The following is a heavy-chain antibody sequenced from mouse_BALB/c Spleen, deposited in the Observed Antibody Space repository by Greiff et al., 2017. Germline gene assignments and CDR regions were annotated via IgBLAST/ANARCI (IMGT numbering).Heavy chain of an antibody. J-gene: IGHJ4*01. CDR1: GYSFTGYY. Sequence: LVKTGASVKISCKASGYSFTGYYMHWVKQSHGKSLEWIGYISCYNGATSYNQKFKGKATFTVDTSSSTAYMQFNSLTSEDSAVYYCARSTMITTPDYYAMDYWGQGTSVTVSS. CDR2: ISCYNGAT. V-gene: IGHV1S34*01. D-gene: IGHD2-4*01. CDR3: ARSTMITTPDYYAMDY.